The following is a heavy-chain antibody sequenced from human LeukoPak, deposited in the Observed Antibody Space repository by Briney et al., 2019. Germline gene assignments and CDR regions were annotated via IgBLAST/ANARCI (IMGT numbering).Heavy chain of an antibody. J-gene: IGHJ5*02. D-gene: IGHD2-21*01. V-gene: IGHV4-34*01. Sequence: SDTLSLTCAVYGGSFSGYYWSFLRQAPGKGLEGIGEAHHTGGTNYNPSLKSRVAISVDNSKHQFHLSLTSVTAADTAIYYCARGIPRLKWFDPWGQGTLVTVSS. CDR3: ARGIPRLKWFDP. CDR1: GGSFSGYY. CDR2: AHHTGGT.